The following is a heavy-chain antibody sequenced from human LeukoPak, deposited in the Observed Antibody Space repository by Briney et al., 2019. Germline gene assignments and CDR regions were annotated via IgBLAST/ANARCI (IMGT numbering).Heavy chain of an antibody. CDR3: ARRGAVLRYFDWLPPYYYYGMDV. J-gene: IGHJ6*02. Sequence: ASVKVSCKASGYTFTSYDINWVRQATGQGLEWMGWMNPNSGNTGYAQKFQGRVTMTRNTSISTAYMELSSLRSEDAAVYYCARRGAVLRYFDWLPPYYYYGMDVWGQGTTVTVSS. CDR1: GYTFTSYD. V-gene: IGHV1-8*02. CDR2: MNPNSGNT. D-gene: IGHD3-9*01.